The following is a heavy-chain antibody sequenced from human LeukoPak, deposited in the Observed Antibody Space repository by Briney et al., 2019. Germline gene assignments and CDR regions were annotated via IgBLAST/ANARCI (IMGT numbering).Heavy chain of an antibody. J-gene: IGHJ6*02. V-gene: IGHV3-23*01. D-gene: IGHD2-15*01. Sequence: GGSLRLSCAASGFTFSSYAMSWVRQAPGKGLEWVSVISGSGGSTYYADSVKGRFTISRDNSKNTLYLQMNSLRVEDTAGYYCAKSPVPYRSGGSCYGMDVWGQGTTVTVSS. CDR3: AKSPVPYRSGGSCYGMDV. CDR2: ISGSGGST. CDR1: GFTFSSYA.